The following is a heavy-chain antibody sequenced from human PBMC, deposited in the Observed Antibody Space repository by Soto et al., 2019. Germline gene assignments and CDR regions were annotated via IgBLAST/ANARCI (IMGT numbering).Heavy chain of an antibody. J-gene: IGHJ6*02. CDR3: ARDRDFWRGFNYILYYYYGMDV. Sequence: LRLSCAVPGFTFSSYCMHWVRQAPGKGLEWVAVIWYDGSNKYYADSVKGRFTISRDNSKNTLYLQMTTLRAADTAVYYCARDRDFWRGFNYILYYYYGMDVWGQGATVTV. CDR1: GFTFSSYC. CDR2: IWYDGSNK. V-gene: IGHV3-33*01. D-gene: IGHD3-3*01.